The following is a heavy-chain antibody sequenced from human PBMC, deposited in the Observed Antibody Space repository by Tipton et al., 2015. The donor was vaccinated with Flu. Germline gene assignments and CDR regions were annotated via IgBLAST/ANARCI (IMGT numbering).Heavy chain of an antibody. V-gene: IGHV5-51*01. J-gene: IGHJ4*02. Sequence: QLVQSGAEVKKPGESLKISRVGSGYTFTTYWIAWVRQMPGKGLEWMGIISPGDSDTRYSPSFQGQVTISADKSINTADLQWSSLKASDTAMYYCVRHGSTIGEFDYWGQGTLVTVSS. CDR1: GYTFTTYW. D-gene: IGHD3-16*01. CDR3: VRHGSTIGEFDY. CDR2: ISPGDSDT.